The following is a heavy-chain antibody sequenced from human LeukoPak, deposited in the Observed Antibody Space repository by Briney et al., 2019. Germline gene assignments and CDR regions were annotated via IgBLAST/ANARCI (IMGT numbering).Heavy chain of an antibody. V-gene: IGHV1-69*13. J-gene: IGHJ4*02. D-gene: IGHD3-10*01. CDR1: GGTFSSYA. CDR2: IIPIFGTA. Sequence: SVKVSCKASGGTFSSYAISWVRQAPGQGLEWMGGIIPIFGTANYAQKFQGRVTITADESTSTAYMELSSLRSEDTAVYYCARVDGSGSYFPLDYWGQGTLVTVSS. CDR3: ARVDGSGSYFPLDY.